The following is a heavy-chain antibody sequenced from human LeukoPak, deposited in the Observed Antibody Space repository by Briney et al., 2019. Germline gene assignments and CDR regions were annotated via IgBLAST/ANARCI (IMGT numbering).Heavy chain of an antibody. D-gene: IGHD1-7*01. CDR2: IWYDGSNK. Sequence: GRSLRLSCAASGFSFSDFGMHWARQAPGKGLEWMTIIWYDGSNKYYADSVKGRFTISRDNSKNTLYLQMNSLGAEDTAVYYCARDGNYDRLDYWGQGTLVTVSS. J-gene: IGHJ4*02. CDR1: GFSFSDFG. CDR3: ARDGNYDRLDY. V-gene: IGHV3-33*01.